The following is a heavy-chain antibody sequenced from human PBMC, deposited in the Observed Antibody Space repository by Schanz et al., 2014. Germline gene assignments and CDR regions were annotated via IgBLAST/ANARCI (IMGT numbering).Heavy chain of an antibody. Sequence: QVQLVQSGAEMKKPGASVKVSCKASGYNITSNDVTWVRQATGQGLEWMGWMNPNSGNTGYAQKFQGRVTMTRNTSISTAYMELSSLRSEDTAVYYCARLGTGMAVAGSVIDSYYYYMAVWGEGTTVTVSS. CDR3: ARLGTGMAVAGSVIDSYYYYMAV. CDR2: MNPNSGNT. J-gene: IGHJ6*03. V-gene: IGHV1-8*01. D-gene: IGHD6-19*01. CDR1: GYNITSND.